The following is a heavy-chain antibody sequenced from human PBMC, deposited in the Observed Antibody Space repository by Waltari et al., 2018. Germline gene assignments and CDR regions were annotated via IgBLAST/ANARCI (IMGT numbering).Heavy chain of an antibody. D-gene: IGHD3-10*01. CDR2: ITEAGSDK. CDR3: ARVSPRVPGGY. V-gene: IGHV3-7*01. Sequence: EVQLVESGGGLGQPGGSLRLSGAAAGFTCSTSWMSWVGQAPGKGLEWVANITEAGSDKYYVDSVKGRFTISRDNAKNSLYLQMNSLRADDTAVYYCARVSPRVPGGYWGQGTLVTVSS. CDR1: GFTCSTSW. J-gene: IGHJ4*02.